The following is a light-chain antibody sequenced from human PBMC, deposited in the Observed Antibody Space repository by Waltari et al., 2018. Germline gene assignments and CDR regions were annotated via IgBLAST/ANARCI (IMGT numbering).Light chain of an antibody. CDR2: DVS. CDR1: STDAGPHTY. Sequence: QSALTQPASVSGSPGQSITISCTGSSTDAGPHTYVSWYQQHPGKAPKLIIYDVSPRPSGISNRFSGSSSGDTASLTISGLQAEDEADYFCCSYANMVTLFVVFGGGTKLTVL. V-gene: IGLV2-14*03. CDR3: CSYANMVTLFVV. J-gene: IGLJ2*01.